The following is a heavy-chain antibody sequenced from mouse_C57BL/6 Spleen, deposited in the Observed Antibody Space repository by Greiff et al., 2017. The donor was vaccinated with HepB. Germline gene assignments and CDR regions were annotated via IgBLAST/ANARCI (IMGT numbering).Heavy chain of an antibody. J-gene: IGHJ3*01. CDR2: ISSGGSYT. V-gene: IGHV5-6*01. Sequence: EVMLVESGGDLVKPGGSLKLSCAASGFTFSSYGMSWVRQTPDKRLEWVATISSGGSYTYYPDSVKGRFTISRDNAKNTLYLQMSSLKSEDTAMYYSARETLNCFAYWGQGTLVTVSA. CDR1: GFTFSSYG. CDR3: ARETLNCFAY.